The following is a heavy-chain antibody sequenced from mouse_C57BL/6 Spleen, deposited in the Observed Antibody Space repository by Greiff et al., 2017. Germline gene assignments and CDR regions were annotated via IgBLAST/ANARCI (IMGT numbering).Heavy chain of an antibody. J-gene: IGHJ2*01. Sequence: QVHVKQPGAELVKPGASVKMSCKASGYTFTSYWITWVKQRPGQGLEWIGDISPGSGSTNYNEKFKSKATLTVDTSSSTAYMQLSSLTSEDSAVYYCARWGNYVDYWGQGTTLTVSS. CDR1: GYTFTSYW. V-gene: IGHV1-55*01. CDR3: ARWGNYVDY. CDR2: ISPGSGST.